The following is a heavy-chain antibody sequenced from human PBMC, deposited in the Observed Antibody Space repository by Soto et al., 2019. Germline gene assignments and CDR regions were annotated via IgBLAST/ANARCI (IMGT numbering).Heavy chain of an antibody. CDR1: GYTFTSYY. D-gene: IGHD6-13*01. CDR2: INPSGGST. V-gene: IGHV1-46*03. J-gene: IGHJ5*01. CDR3: ARASIAAAGTLGWFDS. Sequence: ASVKVSCKASGYTFTSYYMHWVRQAPGQGLEWMGIINPSGGSTSYAQKFQGRVTMTRDTSTSTVYMELSSLRSEDTAVYYCARASIAAAGTLGWFDSWGQGILVTVAS.